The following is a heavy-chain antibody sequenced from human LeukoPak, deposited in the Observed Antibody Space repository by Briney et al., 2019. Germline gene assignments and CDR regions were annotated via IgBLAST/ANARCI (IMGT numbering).Heavy chain of an antibody. CDR1: GFTFSSYA. J-gene: IGHJ4*02. V-gene: IGHV3-30-3*01. CDR3: ARDQGTAGTSAAGY. D-gene: IGHD6-13*01. CDR2: ISYDGSNK. Sequence: GGSLRLSCAASGFTFSSYAMHWVRQAPGKGLEGVAVISYDGSNKYYADSVKGRFTISRDNSKNTLYLQMNSLRAEDTAVYYCARDQGTAGTSAAGYWGQGTLVTVSS.